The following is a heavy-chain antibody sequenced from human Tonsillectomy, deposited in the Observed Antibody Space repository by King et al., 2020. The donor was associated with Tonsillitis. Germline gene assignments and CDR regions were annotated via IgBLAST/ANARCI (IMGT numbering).Heavy chain of an antibody. CDR3: ATRDYSSSWYYYFDY. Sequence: QLQESGPGLVKPSETLSLTCTVSGGSISSSSYYWGWIRQPPGKGLEWIGRIYYSRSIYYNPSLKFRVTITADTSKNQFSLKLSSVTAADTAVYYCATRDYSSSWYYYFDYWGQGTLVTVSS. V-gene: IGHV4-39*01. D-gene: IGHD6-13*01. CDR1: GGSISSSSYY. CDR2: IYYSRSI. J-gene: IGHJ4*02.